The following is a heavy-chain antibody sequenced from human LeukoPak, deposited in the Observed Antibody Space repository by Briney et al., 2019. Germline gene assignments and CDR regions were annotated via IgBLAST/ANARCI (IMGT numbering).Heavy chain of an antibody. CDR2: ISYDGSNK. CDR1: GFTFSSYA. V-gene: IGHV3-30-3*01. CDR3: ARHDYHSNSDAFDV. D-gene: IGHD4-23*01. J-gene: IGHJ3*01. Sequence: GGSLILSCAASGFTFSSYAMHWVRQAPGKGLEWVAVISYDGSNKYYADSVKGRFTISRDNSKNTLYLQMNSLRAEDTAVYYCARHDYHSNSDAFDVWGQGTMVTVSS.